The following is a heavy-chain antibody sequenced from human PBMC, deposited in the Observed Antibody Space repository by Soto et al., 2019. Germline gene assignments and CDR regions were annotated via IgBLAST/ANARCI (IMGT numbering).Heavy chain of an antibody. D-gene: IGHD4-4*01. V-gene: IGHV3-13*01. J-gene: IGHJ4*02. CDR1: GFIFSSYD. CDR2: IGTAGDT. CDR3: ARARTDGYSPPLFDY. Sequence: GGSLRLSCAASGFIFSSYDMHWVRQATGKGLEWVSAIGTAGDTYYPGSEKGRFTISRENAKNSLYLQMNSLRAGDTAVYYCARARTDGYSPPLFDYWGQGTLVTVSS.